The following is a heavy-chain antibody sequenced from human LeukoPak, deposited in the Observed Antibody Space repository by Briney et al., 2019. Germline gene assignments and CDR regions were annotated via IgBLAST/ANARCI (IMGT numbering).Heavy chain of an antibody. CDR2: IKHDGSEK. V-gene: IGHV3-7*01. Sequence: PGGSLRLSCAASGFIFTNYFMSWVRQAPGKGLECVASIKHDGSEKYYVDSVRGRFTISRDNTMNSLYLQMSSLRAEDTAVYYCATDRGWRTSGYYLYYFEYWGQGTLVTYSS. CDR1: GFIFTNYF. CDR3: ATDRGWRTSGYYLYYFEY. J-gene: IGHJ4*02. D-gene: IGHD3-3*01.